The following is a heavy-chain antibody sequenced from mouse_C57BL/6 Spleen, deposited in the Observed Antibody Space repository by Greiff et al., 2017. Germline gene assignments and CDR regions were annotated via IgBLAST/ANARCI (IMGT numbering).Heavy chain of an antibody. CDR1: GFTFSDYY. J-gene: IGHJ1*03. V-gene: IGHV5-16*01. D-gene: IGHD2-1*01. Sequence: EVKLVESEGGLVQPGSSMKLSCTASGFTFSDYYMAWVRQVPEKGLEWVANINYDGSSTYYLDSLKSRFIISRDNAKNILYLQMSSLKSEDTATYYCARERYGNPWYFDVWGTGTTVTVSS. CDR2: INYDGSST. CDR3: ARERYGNPWYFDV.